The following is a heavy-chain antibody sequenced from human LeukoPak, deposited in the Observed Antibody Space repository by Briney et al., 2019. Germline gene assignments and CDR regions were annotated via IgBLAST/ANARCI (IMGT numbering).Heavy chain of an antibody. D-gene: IGHD4-17*01. J-gene: IGHJ6*02. CDR1: GFIVSDNY. Sequence: GGSLRLSCAASGFIVSDNYMAWVRQAPGKGLEWVSVVNSGGSTSYADSVKGRFTISIDNSKNTLFLQMNSLRAEDTALYYCTRTYGDYDYYYGMDVWGQGTTVTVSS. V-gene: IGHV3-66*01. CDR2: VNSGGST. CDR3: TRTYGDYDYYYGMDV.